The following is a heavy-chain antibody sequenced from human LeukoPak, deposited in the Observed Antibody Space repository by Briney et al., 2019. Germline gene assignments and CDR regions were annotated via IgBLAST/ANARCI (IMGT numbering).Heavy chain of an antibody. Sequence: PSETLSLTCTVSGGSISSGSYYWSWIRQPAGKGLEWIGRIYTNGSTNYNPSLKSRVTISVDTSKNQFSLKLSSVTAADTAVYYCARDSITMILENAFDIWGQGTMVTVSS. CDR2: IYTNGST. CDR1: GGSISSGSYY. CDR3: ARDSITMILENAFDI. V-gene: IGHV4-61*02. D-gene: IGHD3-22*01. J-gene: IGHJ3*02.